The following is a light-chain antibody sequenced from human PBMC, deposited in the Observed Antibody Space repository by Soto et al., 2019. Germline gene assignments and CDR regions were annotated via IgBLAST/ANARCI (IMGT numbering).Light chain of an antibody. CDR2: GAS. Sequence: DFQMTQSPSSLSASVGDRVTITCRASQGIGNFLAWYQHKPGKVPKLLIYGASSLQSGVPSRFSGSGSGTDFTLTISSLQPEDVATYYCLKYRSAPSLTFGGGTKVVIK. CDR3: LKYRSAPSLT. CDR1: QGIGNF. J-gene: IGKJ4*01. V-gene: IGKV1-27*01.